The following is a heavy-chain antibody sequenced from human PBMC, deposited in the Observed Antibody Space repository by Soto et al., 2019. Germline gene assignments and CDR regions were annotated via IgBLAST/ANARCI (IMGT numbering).Heavy chain of an antibody. D-gene: IGHD6-13*01. Sequence: QVQLVESGGGVVQPGRSLRLSCVTSGFTFSSYAMHWVRQTPGKGLEWVAFISYDGTDKYYADSAKGRFIISRDNSKNTXXLQVNSLRDEDTAVYYCAGGMGYMKLSGGAYYFDYWGQGTLVTVSS. CDR1: GFTFSSYA. CDR2: ISYDGTDK. V-gene: IGHV3-30-3*01. CDR3: AGGMGYMKLSGGAYYFDY. J-gene: IGHJ4*02.